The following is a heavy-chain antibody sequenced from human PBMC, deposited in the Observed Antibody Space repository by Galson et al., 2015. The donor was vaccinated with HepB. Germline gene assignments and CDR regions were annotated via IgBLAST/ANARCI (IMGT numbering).Heavy chain of an antibody. D-gene: IGHD2/OR15-2a*01. CDR3: AKPRHVSEPYFFDN. V-gene: IGHV3-23*01. CDR2: ISGSGGST. Sequence: SLRLSCAASGFTFSSYAMSWVRQAPGKGLEWVSAISGSGGSTYYAGSVKGRFTISRDNSKNTLYLQMNSLRAEDTAIYYCAKPRHVSEPYFFDNWGQGTLVTVSS. J-gene: IGHJ4*02. CDR1: GFTFSSYA.